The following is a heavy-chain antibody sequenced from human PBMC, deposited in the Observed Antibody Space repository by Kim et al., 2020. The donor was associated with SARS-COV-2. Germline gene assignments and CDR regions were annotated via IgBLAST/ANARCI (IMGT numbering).Heavy chain of an antibody. J-gene: IGHJ4*02. Sequence: TWYANSLKGRFTISRDNSKNTLYLQMRGLRVEDTAVYFCAKDALQWQHDFWGQGTLVTVSS. V-gene: IGHV3-23*01. D-gene: IGHD1-1*01. CDR2: T. CDR3: AKDALQWQHDF.